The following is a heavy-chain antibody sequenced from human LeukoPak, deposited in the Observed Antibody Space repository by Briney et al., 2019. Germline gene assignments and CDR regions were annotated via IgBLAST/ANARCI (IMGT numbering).Heavy chain of an antibody. J-gene: IGHJ4*02. D-gene: IGHD3-3*01. V-gene: IGHV3-23*01. CDR2: ISGSGGST. CDR3: AKGGRRYDFWSGSDY. CDR1: GFTFSSYA. Sequence: GASLRLSCAASGFTFSSYAMSWVRQAPGKGLEWVSAISGSGGSTYYADSVKGRFTISRGNSKNTLYLQMNSLRAEDTAVYYCAKGGRRYDFWSGSDYWGQGTLVTVSS.